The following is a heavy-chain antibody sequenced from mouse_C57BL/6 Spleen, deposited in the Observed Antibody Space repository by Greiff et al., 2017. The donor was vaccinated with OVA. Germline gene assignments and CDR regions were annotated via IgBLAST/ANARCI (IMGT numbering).Heavy chain of an antibody. D-gene: IGHD2-2*01. V-gene: IGHV1-81*01. CDR1: GYTFTSYG. Sequence: VHLVESGAELARPGASVKLSCKASGYTFTSYGISWVKQRTGQGLEWIGEIYPRSGNTYYNEKFKGKATLTADKSSSTAYMELRSLTSEDSAVYFCARESTMVTTGGFDYWGQGTTLTVSS. J-gene: IGHJ2*01. CDR2: IYPRSGNT. CDR3: ARESTMVTTGGFDY.